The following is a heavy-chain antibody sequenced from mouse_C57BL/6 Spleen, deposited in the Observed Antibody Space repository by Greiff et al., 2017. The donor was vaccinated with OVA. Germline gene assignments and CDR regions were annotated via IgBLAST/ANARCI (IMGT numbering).Heavy chain of an antibody. D-gene: IGHD1-1*01. Sequence: VQLQQSGAELVRPGASVKLSCTASGFNIKDDYMHWVKQRPEQGLEWIGWIDPENGDTEYASKFQGKATITADTSSNTAYLQLSSLTSEDTAVDYCTRGITTVVARGYFDGWGTGTTVTVSS. CDR2: IDPENGDT. V-gene: IGHV14-4*01. CDR1: GFNIKDDY. CDR3: TRGITTVVARGYFDG. J-gene: IGHJ1*03.